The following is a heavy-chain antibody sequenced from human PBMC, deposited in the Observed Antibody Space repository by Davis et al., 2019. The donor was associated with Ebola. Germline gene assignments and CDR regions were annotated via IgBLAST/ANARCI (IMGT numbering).Heavy chain of an antibody. J-gene: IGHJ6*04. CDR2: ISSSSSTI. V-gene: IGHV3-48*04. Sequence: GESLKISCAASGFTFSSYSMNWVRQAPGKGLEWVSYISSSSSTIYYADSVKGRFTISRDNSKNSLYLQMNSLRADDTAVYYCARAYFDVLTYYYGMDVWGKGTPVTVST. CDR3: ARAYFDVLTYYYGMDV. CDR1: GFTFSSYS. D-gene: IGHD3-9*01.